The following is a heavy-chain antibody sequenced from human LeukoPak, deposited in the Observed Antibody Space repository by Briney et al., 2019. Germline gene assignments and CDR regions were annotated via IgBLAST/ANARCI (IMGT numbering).Heavy chain of an antibody. V-gene: IGHV3-30*18. D-gene: IGHD2-21*02. CDR3: AKDYIAYCGGDCYSWKPASFDY. J-gene: IGHJ4*02. Sequence: GGSLRFSCAASGFTFSSYGIHWVRQAPGKGLDWFAVISYDGSRKYYADSVKGGFTISRDNSKNTLYLQMNSLRAEDTAVYYCAKDYIAYCGGDCYSWKPASFDYWGQGTLVTVSS. CDR1: GFTFSSYG. CDR2: ISYDGSRK.